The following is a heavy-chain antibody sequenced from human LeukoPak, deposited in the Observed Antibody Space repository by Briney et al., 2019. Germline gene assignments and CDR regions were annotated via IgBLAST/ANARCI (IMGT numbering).Heavy chain of an antibody. CDR2: ISYDGSNK. D-gene: IGHD3-22*01. Sequence: GGSLRLSCAASGFTFSSYGMHWVRQAPGKGLEWVAVISYDGSNKYYADSVKGRFTISRDNSKNTLHLQMNSLRAEDTAVYYCAKYYYDSSGNCPFDYWGQGTLVTVSS. CDR3: AKYYYDSSGNCPFDY. J-gene: IGHJ4*02. CDR1: GFTFSSYG. V-gene: IGHV3-30*18.